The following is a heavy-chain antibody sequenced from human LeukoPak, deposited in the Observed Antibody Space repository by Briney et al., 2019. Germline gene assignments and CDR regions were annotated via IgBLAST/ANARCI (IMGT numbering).Heavy chain of an antibody. CDR2: INPNNGGT. Sequence: ASVKVSCKASGYTFTDYYIHWVRQAPGQGLEWMGWINPNNGGTNYAQKFQGRVTMTRDTSISTAYMELRSLRSDDTAVYYCAKVGKAARITGTTSRYYYYYMDVWGKGTTVTISS. D-gene: IGHD1-20*01. V-gene: IGHV1-2*02. J-gene: IGHJ6*03. CDR1: GYTFTDYY. CDR3: AKVGKAARITGTTSRYYYYYMDV.